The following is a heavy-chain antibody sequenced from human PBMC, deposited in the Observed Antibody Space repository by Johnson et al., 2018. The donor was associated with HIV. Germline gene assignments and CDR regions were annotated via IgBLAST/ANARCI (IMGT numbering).Heavy chain of an antibody. CDR3: ARGGLGYQNIHDAFDI. D-gene: IGHD2-2*01. V-gene: IGHV3-15*01. J-gene: IGHJ3*02. CDR2: IKSKPDGGTT. Sequence: VQLVESGGGLVKPGGSLRLSCAASGFTFSNAWMSWVRQAPGKGLEWVGRIKSKPDGGTTDYAAPVQGRFTISRDDSKNTLYLQMNSLKTEDTALYYCARGGLGYQNIHDAFDIWGQGTMVTVSS. CDR1: GFTFSNAW.